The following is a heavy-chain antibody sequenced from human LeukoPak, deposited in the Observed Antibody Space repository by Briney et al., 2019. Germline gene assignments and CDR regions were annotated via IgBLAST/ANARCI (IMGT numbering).Heavy chain of an antibody. J-gene: IGHJ4*02. CDR2: ISDNGGGT. CDR3: VKTPGYRDSSGYYYFDY. CDR1: GFTFSSYT. V-gene: IGHV3-64D*09. D-gene: IGHD3-22*01. Sequence: GGSLRLSCSASGFTFSSYTMHWVRLTPGKGLEYVSAISDNGGGTYYADSVKGRFAISRDNSKNTLYLQMSSLRAEDTAIYYCVKTPGYRDSSGYYYFDYWGQGTLVTVSS.